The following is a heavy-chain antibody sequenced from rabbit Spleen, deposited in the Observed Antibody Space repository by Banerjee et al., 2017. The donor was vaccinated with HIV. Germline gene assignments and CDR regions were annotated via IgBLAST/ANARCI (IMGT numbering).Heavy chain of an antibody. J-gene: IGHJ6*01. CDR3: ARDTSSSFSSYGMDL. D-gene: IGHD1-1*01. V-gene: IGHV1S45*01. Sequence: QEQLVESGGGLVKPEGSLTLTCTASGFSFSSSDYMCWVRQAPGKGLEWIACIDAGSTGFTYFATWAKGRFTISKTSSTTVTLQMTRLTAADTATYFCARDTSSSFSSYGMDLWGQGTLVTVS. CDR2: IDAGSTGFT. CDR1: GFSFSSSDY.